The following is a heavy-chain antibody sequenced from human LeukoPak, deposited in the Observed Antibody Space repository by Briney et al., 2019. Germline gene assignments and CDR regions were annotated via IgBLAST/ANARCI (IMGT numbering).Heavy chain of an antibody. V-gene: IGHV4-59*01. Sequence: SETLSLTCTVSGGSISSYYWSWIRQPPGKGLEWIGYIYYSGSTNCNPSLKSRVTISVDTSKNQFSLKLSSVTAADTAVYYCARARVSYDFWSGYHYWGQGTLVTVSS. CDR2: IYYSGST. J-gene: IGHJ4*02. D-gene: IGHD3-3*01. CDR3: ARARVSYDFWSGYHY. CDR1: GGSISSYY.